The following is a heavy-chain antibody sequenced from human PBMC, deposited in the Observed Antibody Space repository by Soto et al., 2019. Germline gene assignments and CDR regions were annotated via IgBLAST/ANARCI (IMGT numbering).Heavy chain of an antibody. J-gene: IGHJ4*02. V-gene: IGHV4-39*01. CDR2: IYYSGST. CDR3: ARLLATRENDY. Sequence: QLQLQESGPGLVKPSETLSLTCTVSGGSISSSSYYWGWIRQPPGKGLEWIGSIYYSGSTYYNPSLKSRVTISVDTSKNQFSLKLSSVTAADTAVYYCARLLATRENDYWGQGTLVTVSS. D-gene: IGHD5-12*01. CDR1: GGSISSSSYY.